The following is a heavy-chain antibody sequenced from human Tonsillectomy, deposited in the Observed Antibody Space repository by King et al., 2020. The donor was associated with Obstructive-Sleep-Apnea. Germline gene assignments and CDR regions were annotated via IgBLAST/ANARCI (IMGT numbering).Heavy chain of an antibody. V-gene: IGHV3-30-3*01. D-gene: IGHD6-19*01. CDR2: ISYDGTIK. CDR1: GFTFSVYA. CDR3: ARDLSPHLLAVTGVY. J-gene: IGHJ4*02. Sequence: VQLVESGGGVVQPGRSLRLSCAASGFTFSVYAMHWVRQAPGKGLEWVALISYDGTIKYYTDSVKGRFTISRDNSKNTLYLHMNNLTTEDTAVYYCARDLSPHLLAVTGVYWGQGTLVTVSS.